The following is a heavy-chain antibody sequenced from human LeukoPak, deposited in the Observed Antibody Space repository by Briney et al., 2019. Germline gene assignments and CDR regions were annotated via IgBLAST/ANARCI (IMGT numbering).Heavy chain of an antibody. CDR1: GFTFSSYC. CDR2: TNSDGSIS. D-gene: IGHD6-13*01. V-gene: IGHV3-74*01. CDR3: ARGSSTWYYFDY. Sequence: GGSLRLSCAASGFTFSSYCMHWVRQAPGKGLVWVSRTNSDGSISGYADSVKGRFTISRDNAKNSLYLQMNSLRAEDTAVYYCARGSSTWYYFDYWGQGTLVTVSS. J-gene: IGHJ4*02.